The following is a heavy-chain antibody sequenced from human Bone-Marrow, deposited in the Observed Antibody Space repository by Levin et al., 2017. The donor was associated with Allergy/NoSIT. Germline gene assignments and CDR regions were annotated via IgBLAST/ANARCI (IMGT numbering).Heavy chain of an antibody. CDR1: GFTFSSYW. J-gene: IGHJ6*02. CDR3: ARESTIFCSAHYYGMDV. D-gene: IGHD3-3*01. Sequence: GGSLRLSCAASGFTFSSYWMSWVRQAPGKGLEWVANIKQDGSEKYYVDSVKGRFTISRDNAKNSLYLQMNSLRAEDTAVYYCARESTIFCSAHYYGMDVWGQGTTVTVSS. V-gene: IGHV3-7*01. CDR2: IKQDGSEK.